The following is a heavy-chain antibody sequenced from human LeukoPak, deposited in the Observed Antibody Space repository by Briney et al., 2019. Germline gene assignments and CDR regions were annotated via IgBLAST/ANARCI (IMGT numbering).Heavy chain of an antibody. CDR1: GGTFSSYA. D-gene: IGHD2-2*02. CDR3: ARQGDIVVVPAAIGPDY. CDR2: IIPILGIA. Sequence: ASVKVSCKASGGTFSSYAISWVRQAPGQGLEWMGRIIPILGIANYAQKFQGRVTITADKSTSTAYMELSSLRSGDTAVYYCARQGDIVVVPAAIGPDYWGQGTLVTVSS. J-gene: IGHJ4*02. V-gene: IGHV1-69*04.